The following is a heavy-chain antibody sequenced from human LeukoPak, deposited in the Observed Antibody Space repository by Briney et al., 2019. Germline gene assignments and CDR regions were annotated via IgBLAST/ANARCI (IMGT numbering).Heavy chain of an antibody. CDR1: GGSFSGYY. CDR2: INHSGST. D-gene: IGHD3-3*01. J-gene: IGHJ3*02. CDR3: AREPVFGVVIVAAFDI. V-gene: IGHV4-34*01. Sequence: PSETLSLTCAVYGGSFSGYYWSWIRQPPGKGLEWIGEINHSGSTNYNPSLKSRVTISVDTSKNQFSLKLSSVTAADTAVYYCAREPVFGVVIVAAFDIWGQGTMVTVSS.